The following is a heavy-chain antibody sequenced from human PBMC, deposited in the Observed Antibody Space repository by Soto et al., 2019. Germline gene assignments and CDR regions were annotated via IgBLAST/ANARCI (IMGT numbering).Heavy chain of an antibody. CDR3: AKLLANPSGGSRIRAFDY. CDR2: IYHSGST. D-gene: IGHD2-15*01. V-gene: IGHV4-4*02. J-gene: IGHJ4*02. CDR1: SGSISSSNW. Sequence: PSETLSLTCAVSSGSISSSNWWSWVRQPPGKGLEWIGEIYHSGSTNYNPSLKSRVTISVDKSKNQFSLKLSSVTAADTAVYYCAKLLANPSGGSRIRAFDYWGQGTLVTVSS.